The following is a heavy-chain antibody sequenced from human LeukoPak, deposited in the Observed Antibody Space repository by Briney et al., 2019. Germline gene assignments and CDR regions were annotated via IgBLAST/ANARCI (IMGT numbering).Heavy chain of an antibody. CDR2: IKQDGSEK. CDR1: GVSFGSYW. CDR3: ARDRGFCTSIGCYDLYDY. D-gene: IGHD2-2*01. Sequence: GGSLRLSCAAPGVSFGSYWMNWVRQPPGKGLEWGANIKQDGSEKYYADSVKGRFTSSRDNPKNSLYLQMTSLRAEDTAVYYCARDRGFCTSIGCYDLYDYWGQGALVTVSS. J-gene: IGHJ4*02. V-gene: IGHV3-7*01.